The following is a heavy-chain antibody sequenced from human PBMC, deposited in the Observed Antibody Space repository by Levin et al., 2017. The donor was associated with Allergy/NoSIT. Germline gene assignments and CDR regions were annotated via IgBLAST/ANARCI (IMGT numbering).Heavy chain of an antibody. D-gene: IGHD5-18*01. CDR1: GFTFSDYY. V-gene: IGHV3-11*01. CDR3: TRDEVDTAYFDL. CDR2: ISSSGSTI. Sequence: PGGSLRLSCAASGFTFSDYYMSWIRQAPGKGLEWISYISSSGSTIYYADSVKGRFTISRDNAKNSLYLQMNSLRAEDTAVYYCTRDEVDTAYFDLWGRGTLVTVSS. J-gene: IGHJ2*01.